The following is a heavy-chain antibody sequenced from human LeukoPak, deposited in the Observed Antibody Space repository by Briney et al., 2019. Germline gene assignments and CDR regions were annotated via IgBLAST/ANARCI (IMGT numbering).Heavy chain of an antibody. J-gene: IGHJ3*02. CDR1: GDSVSSYSAA. V-gene: IGHV6-1*01. CDR3: ARSGGHDAFDI. D-gene: IGHD4-23*01. Sequence: SQTLSLTSAISGDSVSSYSAAWSWIRQSPSRGLEWLGRTYYRSKWYNDYAVSVKSRITINPDTSKNQFSLQLTSVTPEDTAVYYCARSGGHDAFDIWGQGTMVTVSS. CDR2: TYYRSKWYN.